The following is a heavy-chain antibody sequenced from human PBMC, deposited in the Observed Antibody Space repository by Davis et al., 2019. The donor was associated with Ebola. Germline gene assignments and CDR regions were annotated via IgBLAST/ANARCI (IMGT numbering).Heavy chain of an antibody. J-gene: IGHJ6*04. V-gene: IGHV3-53*01. D-gene: IGHD3-3*01. CDR1: GFTVSNIY. CDR3: AKSGLSFGVVKYHYGMDV. Sequence: GGSLRLSCAASGFTVSNIYMNWVRQAPGKGLEWVSDMYSGGTTHYADSVKGRFTISRDNSKNTLYLQMNSLRAEDTAVYYCAKSGLSFGVVKYHYGMDVWGKGTTVTVSS. CDR2: MYSGGTT.